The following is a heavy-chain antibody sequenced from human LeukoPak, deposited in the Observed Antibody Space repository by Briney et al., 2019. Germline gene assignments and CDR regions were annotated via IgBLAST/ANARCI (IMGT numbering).Heavy chain of an antibody. J-gene: IGHJ5*02. CDR1: GDSISSSSYY. Sequence: SETLSLTCTVSGDSISSSSYYWGWIRQPPGKGLEWIGSIYYSGSTYYNPSLKSRVTISVDTSKNQFSLKLSSVTAADTAVYYCASRIAAAGTNWFDPWGQGTLVTVSS. CDR2: IYYSGST. CDR3: ASRIAAAGTNWFDP. V-gene: IGHV4-39*07. D-gene: IGHD6-13*01.